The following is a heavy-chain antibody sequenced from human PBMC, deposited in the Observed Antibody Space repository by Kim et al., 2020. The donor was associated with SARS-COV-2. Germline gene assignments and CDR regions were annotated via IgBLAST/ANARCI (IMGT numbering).Heavy chain of an antibody. Sequence: GESLKISCKGSGYSFTNYWISWVRQMPGKGLEYMGRLDPSDSYINYNSSFHGHVTISVDKSISTAYLQWSSLKASDTAIYYCARLYYYGSGSKYYLDYWGRGTLVTVSS. CDR3: ARLYYYGSGSKYYLDY. CDR2: LDPSDSYI. D-gene: IGHD3-10*01. V-gene: IGHV5-10-1*01. CDR1: GYSFTNYW. J-gene: IGHJ4*02.